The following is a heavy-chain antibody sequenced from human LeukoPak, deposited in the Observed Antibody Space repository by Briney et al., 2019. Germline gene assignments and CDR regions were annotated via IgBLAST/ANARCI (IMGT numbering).Heavy chain of an antibody. CDR3: ARVSSLWFGELVLPFDP. D-gene: IGHD3-10*01. J-gene: IGHJ5*02. CDR2: IIPIFGTA. CDR1: GGTFSSYA. Sequence: GGSLRLSCAASGGTFSSYAISWVRQAPGQGLEWMGGIIPIFGTANYAQKFQGRVTITADESTSTAYMELSSLRSEDTAVYYCARVSSLWFGELVLPFDPWGQGTLVTVSS. V-gene: IGHV1-69*19.